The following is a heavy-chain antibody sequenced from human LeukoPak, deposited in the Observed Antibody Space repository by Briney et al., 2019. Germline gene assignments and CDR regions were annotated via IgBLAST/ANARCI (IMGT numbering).Heavy chain of an antibody. CDR2: INPNSGGT. D-gene: IGHD5-18*01. CDR3: ARERSSYGYEYYYYYMDV. J-gene: IGHJ6*03. V-gene: IGHV1-2*02. CDR1: GYTFTGYY. Sequence: ASVTVSCKASGYTFTGYYMHWVRQAPGQGLEWMGWINPNSGGTNYAQKFQGRVTMTRDTSISTAYMELSRLRSDDTAVYYCARERSSYGYEYYYYYMDVWGKGTTVTVSS.